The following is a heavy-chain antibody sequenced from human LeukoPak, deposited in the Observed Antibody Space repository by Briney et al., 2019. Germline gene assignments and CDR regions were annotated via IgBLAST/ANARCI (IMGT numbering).Heavy chain of an antibody. Sequence: GASVKVSCKASGYTFTGYYMHWVRQAPGQGLEWMGWINPNSGGTNYAQKFQGRVTMTRDTSISTAYMELSRLRSDDTAVYYCARATSDADWLFMGGWFDPWGQGTLVTVSS. CDR1: GYTFTGYY. V-gene: IGHV1-2*02. CDR3: ARATSDADWLFMGGWFDP. CDR2: INPNSGGT. J-gene: IGHJ5*02. D-gene: IGHD3-9*01.